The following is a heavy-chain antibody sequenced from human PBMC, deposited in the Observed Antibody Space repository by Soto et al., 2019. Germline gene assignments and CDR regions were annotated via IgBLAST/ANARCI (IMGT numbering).Heavy chain of an antibody. CDR3: ARESEDLTSNFDY. CDR2: ISSTTNYI. V-gene: IGHV3-21*06. Sequence: EVQLVESGGGLVKPGGSLRLSRAASGFTFTRYSMNWVRQAPGKGLEWVSSISSTTNYIYYGDSMKGRFTISRDNAKNSLYLEMNSQRAEDTAVYYCARESEDLTSNFDYWGQGTLVTVSS. CDR1: GFTFTRYS. J-gene: IGHJ4*02.